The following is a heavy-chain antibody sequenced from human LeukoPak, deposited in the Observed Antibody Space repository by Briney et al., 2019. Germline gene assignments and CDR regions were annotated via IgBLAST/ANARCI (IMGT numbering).Heavy chain of an antibody. D-gene: IGHD1-26*01. V-gene: IGHV3-7*01. CDR3: ASGSYYFDY. Sequence: GGSLRLSCAGSGFTPSNCAMSWVRQAPGKGLEWVANIKQDGSEKYYVDSVKGRFTISRDNAKNSLYLQMNSLRAEDTAVYYCASGSYYFDYWGQGTLVTVSS. J-gene: IGHJ4*02. CDR1: GFTPSNCA. CDR2: IKQDGSEK.